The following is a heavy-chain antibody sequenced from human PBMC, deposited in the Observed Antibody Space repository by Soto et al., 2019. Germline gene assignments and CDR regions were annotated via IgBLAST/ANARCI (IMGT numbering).Heavy chain of an antibody. CDR3: ARGGGFCGADCYKGGIDY. CDR2: ISYDGSDK. CDR1: GFTFSPYT. Sequence: QVQLVESGGGVVQPGRSLRLSCAASGFTFSPYTMHWVRQTPGKGLEWVAVISYDGSDKYYADSVRGGFTISRDNSKNTLFLQMNSLRAEDTALYYCARGGGFCGADCYKGGIDYWGQGTLVTVSS. V-gene: IGHV3-30-3*01. J-gene: IGHJ4*02. D-gene: IGHD2-21*02.